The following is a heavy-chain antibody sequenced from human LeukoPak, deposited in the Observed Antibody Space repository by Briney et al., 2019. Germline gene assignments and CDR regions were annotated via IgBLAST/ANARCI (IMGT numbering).Heavy chain of an antibody. V-gene: IGHV4-39*07. D-gene: IGHD6-13*01. CDR3: ASLDRSSWEWDWFDP. J-gene: IGHJ5*02. CDR2: IYYRGST. CDR1: GGSITSRSYY. Sequence: SQSLSPTCTVSGGSITSRSYYWGWLRQPPGKGLEWVGRIYYRGSTHYNPSLKRRVPISIQTSQNTFSLTPCSLTTPHTAVYCCASLDRSSWEWDWFDPSGRARLATVSS.